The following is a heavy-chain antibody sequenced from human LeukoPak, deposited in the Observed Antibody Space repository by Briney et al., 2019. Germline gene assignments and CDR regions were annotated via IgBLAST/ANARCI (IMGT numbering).Heavy chain of an antibody. J-gene: IGHJ5*02. CDR3: AKSPHLQYSSGWYWFDP. D-gene: IGHD6-19*01. CDR1: GFTFSDHY. CDR2: ATTKAKSYTT. Sequence: GGSLRLSCAASGFTFSDHYMDWVRQAPGKGLEWVGRATTKAKSYTTEYAASVKGRFTISRDDSKNSLYLQMNSLKTEDTAVYYCAKSPHLQYSSGWYWFDPWGQGTLVTVSS. V-gene: IGHV3-72*01.